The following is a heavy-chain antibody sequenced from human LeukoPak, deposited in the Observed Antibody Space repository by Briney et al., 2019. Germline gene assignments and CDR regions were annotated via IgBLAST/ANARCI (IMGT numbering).Heavy chain of an antibody. CDR1: GFTFSSYA. V-gene: IGHV3-23*01. CDR2: LSGSDRTT. Sequence: GGSLRLSCAASGFTFSSYAMSWLRQGPGKGLEWVSSLSGSDRTTYYADSVKGRFTISRDNSKNTLYLQMSSLRGEDTAVYYCAKVSSGWSLDYWGQGTLVIVSS. D-gene: IGHD6-19*01. J-gene: IGHJ4*02. CDR3: AKVSSGWSLDY.